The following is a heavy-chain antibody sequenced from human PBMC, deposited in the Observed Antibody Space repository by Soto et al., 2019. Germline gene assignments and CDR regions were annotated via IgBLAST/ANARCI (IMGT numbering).Heavy chain of an antibody. V-gene: IGHV4-59*01. Sequence: QVQLQESGPGLVKPSETLSLTCTVSGGSISNSFWSWIRQPPVKGLEGIACISYSGIPKYNPSLKGRVTISADTSKSQFSLRLSSVTATDTAVYYCARWDTEFAPWGQGTLVTVSS. D-gene: IGHD1-26*01. J-gene: IGHJ5*02. CDR2: ISYSGIP. CDR3: ARWDTEFAP. CDR1: GGSISNSF.